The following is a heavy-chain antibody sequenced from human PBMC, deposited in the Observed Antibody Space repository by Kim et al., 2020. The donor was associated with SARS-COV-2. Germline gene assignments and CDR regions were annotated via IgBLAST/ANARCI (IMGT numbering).Heavy chain of an antibody. CDR1: GFTFSSYA. Sequence: GGSLRLSCAASGFTFSSYAMSWVRQAPGKGLEWVSAISGSGGSTYYADSVKGRFTISRDNSKNTLYLQMNSLRAEDTAVYYCAKDGAGYSSSWYDYWGQGTLVTVSS. CDR3: AKDGAGYSSSWYDY. D-gene: IGHD6-13*01. V-gene: IGHV3-23*01. J-gene: IGHJ4*02. CDR2: ISGSGGST.